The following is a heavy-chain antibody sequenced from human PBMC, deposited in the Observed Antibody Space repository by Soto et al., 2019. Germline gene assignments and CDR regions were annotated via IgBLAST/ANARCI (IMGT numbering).Heavy chain of an antibody. D-gene: IGHD3-3*01. CDR1: GFTFSSYA. CDR3: AKVGALTDFWSGYRHHDAFDI. Sequence: EVQLLESGGGLVQPGGSLRLSCAASGFTFSSYAMSWVRQAPGKGLEWVSAISGSGGSTYYADSVKGRFTISRDNSKNTLYLQMNSLRAEDTAVYYCAKVGALTDFWSGYRHHDAFDIWGQGTMVTVSS. V-gene: IGHV3-23*01. J-gene: IGHJ3*02. CDR2: ISGSGGST.